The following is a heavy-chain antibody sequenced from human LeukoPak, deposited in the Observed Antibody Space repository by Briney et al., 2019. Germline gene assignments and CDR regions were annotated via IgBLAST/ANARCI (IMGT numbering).Heavy chain of an antibody. Sequence: ASVKVSCKASGYTFTSYGISWVRQAPGQGLEWMGWISAYNGNTNYTQKLQGRVTMTTDTSTSTAYMELRSLRSDDTAVYYCAGDDGEFYDILTGYYIPLVDYWGQGTLVTVSS. V-gene: IGHV1-18*01. CDR1: GYTFTSYG. CDR3: AGDDGEFYDILTGYYIPLVDY. CDR2: ISAYNGNT. J-gene: IGHJ4*02. D-gene: IGHD3-9*01.